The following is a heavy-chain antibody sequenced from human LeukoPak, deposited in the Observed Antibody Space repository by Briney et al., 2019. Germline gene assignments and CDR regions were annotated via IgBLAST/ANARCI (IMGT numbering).Heavy chain of an antibody. J-gene: IGHJ4*02. D-gene: IGHD3-10*01. CDR2: IYTSGST. Sequence: TLSLTCTVSGGSISSGSYYWRWIRQPAGKGLEWIGRIYTSGSTNYNPSLKSRVTISVDTSKNQFSLKLSSVTAADTAVYYCARDSYYGSGSYWGQGTLVTVSS. CDR3: ARDSYYGSGSY. V-gene: IGHV4-61*02. CDR1: GGSISSGSYY.